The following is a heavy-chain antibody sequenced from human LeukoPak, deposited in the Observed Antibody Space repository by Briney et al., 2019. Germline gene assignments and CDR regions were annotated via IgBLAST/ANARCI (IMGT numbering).Heavy chain of an antibody. V-gene: IGHV4-39*07. CDR3: ARDVERIAAAGSVRAI. J-gene: IGHJ3*02. D-gene: IGHD6-13*01. Sequence: KPSETLSLTCTVSGGSISSSSYYWGWIRQPPGKGLEWIGSIYYSGSTYYNPSLKSRVTISVDTSKNQFSLKLSSVTAADTAVYYCARDVERIAAAGSVRAIWGQGTMVTVSS. CDR1: GGSISSSSYY. CDR2: IYYSGST.